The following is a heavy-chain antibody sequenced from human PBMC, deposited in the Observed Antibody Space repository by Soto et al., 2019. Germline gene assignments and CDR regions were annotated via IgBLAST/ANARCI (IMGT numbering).Heavy chain of an antibody. D-gene: IGHD6-6*01. J-gene: IGHJ3*02. Sequence: SVKVSCKASGGTFSSYAISWVRQAPGQGLEWMGGIIPIFGTANYAQKFQGRVTITADESTSTAYMELSSLRSEDTAVYYCARDASPRHAFDIWGQGTMVTVSS. V-gene: IGHV1-69*13. CDR1: GGTFSSYA. CDR2: IIPIFGTA. CDR3: ARDASPRHAFDI.